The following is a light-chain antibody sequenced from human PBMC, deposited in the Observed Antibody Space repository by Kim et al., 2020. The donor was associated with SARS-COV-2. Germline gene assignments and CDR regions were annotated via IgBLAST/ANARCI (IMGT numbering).Light chain of an antibody. V-gene: IGLV1-47*01. CDR2: RNN. CDR1: SSNIGSNY. CDR3: AAWDDSLSGQV. Sequence: ELTQPPSASGTPGQRVTISCSGSSSNIGSNYVYWYQQLPGTAPKLLIYRNNQRPSGVPDRFSGSKSGTSASLAISGLRSEDEADYYCAAWDDSLSGQVFGGGTQLTVL. J-gene: IGLJ2*01.